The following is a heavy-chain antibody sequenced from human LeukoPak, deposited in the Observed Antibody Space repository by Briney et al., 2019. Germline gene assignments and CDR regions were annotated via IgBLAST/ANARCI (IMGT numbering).Heavy chain of an antibody. J-gene: IGHJ4*02. CDR1: AGSISFFY. V-gene: IGHV4-59*08. D-gene: IGHD1-26*01. CDR3: ARHGASGSYLYYFDY. Sequence: SETLSLTLTVFAGSISFFYWRCIRRTPGKGVEWIGYIYYSGSTNYNPSLKSRVTISVDPSKNQFSLKLSYVTAADTAVYFCARHGASGSYLYYFDYWGRGTLVTVPS. CDR2: IYYSGST.